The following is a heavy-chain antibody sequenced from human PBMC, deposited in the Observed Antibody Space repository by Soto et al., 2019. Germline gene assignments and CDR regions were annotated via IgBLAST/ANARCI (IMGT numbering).Heavy chain of an antibody. CDR3: ARAQSAITIFGVVIRSFDP. Sequence: PSETLSLTCTVSGGSISSYYWSWIRQPPGKGLEWIGYIYYSGSTNYNPSLKSRVTISVDTSKNQFSLKLSSVTAADTAVYYCARAQSAITIFGVVIRSFDPWGQGTLVTVYS. CDR1: GGSISSYY. J-gene: IGHJ5*02. D-gene: IGHD3-3*01. V-gene: IGHV4-59*01. CDR2: IYYSGST.